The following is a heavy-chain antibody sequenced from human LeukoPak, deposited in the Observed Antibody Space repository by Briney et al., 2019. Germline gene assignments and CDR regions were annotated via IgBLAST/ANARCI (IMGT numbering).Heavy chain of an antibody. CDR2: ISYDGSNK. J-gene: IGHJ4*02. Sequence: PGRSLRLSCAASGFTFSSYAMHWVRQAPGKGLEWVAVISYDGSNKYYADSVKGRFTISRDNSQNTLYLQMNSLRAEDTAVYYCAKDSGNYAKYYFDYWGQGTLVTVSS. CDR3: AKDSGNYAKYYFDY. D-gene: IGHD1-26*01. V-gene: IGHV3-30-3*01. CDR1: GFTFSSYA.